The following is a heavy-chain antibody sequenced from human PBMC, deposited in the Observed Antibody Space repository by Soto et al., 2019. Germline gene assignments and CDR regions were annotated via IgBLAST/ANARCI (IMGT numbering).Heavy chain of an antibody. V-gene: IGHV3-30-3*02. Sequence: QVQLVESGGGVVQPGRSLRLSCTASGFTFNTHAMHWVRQAPGKGLEWVAVTSYEGSTKYYADYAQGRFTISRDNSKTPLYLQMTSLRAEDTAVYYCAKQFTGWSYYFDQLGKGTLVTVSS. J-gene: IGHJ4*02. CDR2: TSYEGSTK. CDR1: GFTFNTHA. D-gene: IGHD6-19*01. CDR3: AKQFTGWSYYFDQ.